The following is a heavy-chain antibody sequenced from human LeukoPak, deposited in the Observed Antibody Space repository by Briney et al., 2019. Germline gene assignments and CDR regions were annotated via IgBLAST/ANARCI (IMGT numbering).Heavy chain of an antibody. D-gene: IGHD6-13*01. CDR3: ARSIRYSSSWYGIDY. V-gene: IGHV1-46*01. J-gene: IGHJ4*02. CDR1: GYTFSSYY. Sequence: ASVKVSCKASGYTFSSYYVHWVRQAPGQGLEWMGMIIPSDGFTSYAQKFQGRVTMTRDMSTSTVYMELSSLRSDDTAVYYCARSIRYSSSWYGIDYWGQGTLVTVSS. CDR2: IIPSDGFT.